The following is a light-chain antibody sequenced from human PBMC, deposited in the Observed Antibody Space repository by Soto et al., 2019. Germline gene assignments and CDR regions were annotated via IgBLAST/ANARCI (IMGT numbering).Light chain of an antibody. V-gene: IGKV3-20*01. Sequence: EIVLTQSPGTLSLSPGERATLSCRASQSVSSSYLGWYQQKPGQAPRLLIYGASSRATGIPDRFSGSVSGTDFTLTISRLEPEDFAVYYCQQYGSSLRITFGQGTRLEIK. J-gene: IGKJ5*01. CDR3: QQYGSSLRIT. CDR2: GAS. CDR1: QSVSSSY.